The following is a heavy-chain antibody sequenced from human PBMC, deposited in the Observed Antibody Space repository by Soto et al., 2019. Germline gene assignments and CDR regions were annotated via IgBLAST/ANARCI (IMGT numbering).Heavy chain of an antibody. Sequence: SETLSLTCAVYGGSFSGYYWSWIRQPPGKGLEWIGEINHSGSTNYNPSLKSRVTISVDTSKNQFSLKLSSVTAADTAVYYCASRTATAFDEWGQGPMVTV. CDR3: ASRTATAFDE. CDR1: GGSFSGYY. CDR2: INHSGST. D-gene: IGHD2-21*02. J-gene: IGHJ4*02. V-gene: IGHV4-34*01.